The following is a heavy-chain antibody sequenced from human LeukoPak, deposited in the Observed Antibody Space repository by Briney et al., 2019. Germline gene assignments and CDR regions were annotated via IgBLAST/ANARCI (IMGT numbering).Heavy chain of an antibody. CDR1: GYTFTSYY. D-gene: IGHD3-9*01. CDR2: INPSGGST. J-gene: IGHJ3*02. V-gene: IGHV1-46*01. CDR3: ARDGELRYFDWLYPGDAFDI. Sequence: ASVKVSCKASGYTFTSYYMHWVRHGHGQGHEWMGVINPSGGSTSYAQTFQGRVTMTRDTSTGTVYMELSSLRCEDRAVYYCARDGELRYFDWLYPGDAFDIWGQGTMVTVSS.